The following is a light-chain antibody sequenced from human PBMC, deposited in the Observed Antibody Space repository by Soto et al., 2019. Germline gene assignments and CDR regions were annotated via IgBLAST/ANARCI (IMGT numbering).Light chain of an antibody. CDR2: LGS. Sequence: DIVMTQSPLSLPVTPGEPASISCRSSQSLLHSNGDDSLDWYLQKTGQSPQLLIYLGSNRASGVPARFSGSGSGTDFTLKISRVEADDVVVYYCMQGRKSPPTFGQGTKVEIK. J-gene: IGKJ1*01. CDR1: QSLLHSNGDDS. CDR3: MQGRKSPPT. V-gene: IGKV2-28*01.